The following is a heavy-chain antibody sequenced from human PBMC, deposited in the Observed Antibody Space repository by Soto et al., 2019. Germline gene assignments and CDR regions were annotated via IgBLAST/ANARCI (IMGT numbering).Heavy chain of an antibody. J-gene: IGHJ6*02. D-gene: IGHD4-17*01. V-gene: IGHV3-21*01. CDR2: ISSSSSYI. Sequence: EVQLVESGGGLVKPGGSLRLSCAASGFTFSSYSMNWVRQAPGKGLEWVSSISSSSSYIYYADSVKGRFTISRDNAKNSLYLQMNSLRAEDTAVYYCARDRAGDYWGRYYYYGMDVWGQGTTVTVSS. CDR1: GFTFSSYS. CDR3: ARDRAGDYWGRYYYYGMDV.